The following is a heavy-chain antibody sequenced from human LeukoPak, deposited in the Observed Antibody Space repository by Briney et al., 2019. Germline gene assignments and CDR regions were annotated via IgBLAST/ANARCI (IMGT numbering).Heavy chain of an antibody. Sequence: GGSLRLSCAASGFTLDDYAMHWVRQAPGKGLEWVSGISWNSGSIGYADSVKGRFTISRDNAKNSLYLQMNSLRAEETALYYCAKDYLLAAAGTGTFDIWGQGTMVTVSS. CDR2: ISWNSGSI. D-gene: IGHD6-13*01. CDR3: AKDYLLAAAGTGTFDI. V-gene: IGHV3-9*01. J-gene: IGHJ3*02. CDR1: GFTLDDYA.